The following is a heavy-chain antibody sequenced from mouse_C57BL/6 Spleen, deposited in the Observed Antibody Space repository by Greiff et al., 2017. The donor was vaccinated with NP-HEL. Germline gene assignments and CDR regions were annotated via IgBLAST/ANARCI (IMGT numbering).Heavy chain of an antibody. Sequence: EVKLVESGGGLVQPGGSLSLSCAASGFTFTDYYMSWVRQPPGKALEWLGFIRNKANGYTTEYSASVKGRFTISRDNSQSILYLQMHALRAEDSATYYCARYKALRDAMDYWGQGTSVTVSS. CDR3: ARYKALRDAMDY. D-gene: IGHD3-2*02. V-gene: IGHV7-3*01. J-gene: IGHJ4*01. CDR2: IRNKANGYTT. CDR1: GFTFTDYY.